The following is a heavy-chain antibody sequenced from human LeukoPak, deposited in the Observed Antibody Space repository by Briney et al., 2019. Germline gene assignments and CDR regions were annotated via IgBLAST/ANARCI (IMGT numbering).Heavy chain of an antibody. CDR1: GFTFSSYA. CDR3: AKGGAGYHDFWSGYNDAFDI. V-gene: IGHV3-23*01. Sequence: GGSLRLSCAASGFTFSSYAMSWVRQAPGKGLEWVSAISGSGGSTYYADSVKGRFTISRDNSKNTLYLQMNSLRAEDTAVYYCAKGGAGYHDFWSGYNDAFDIWGQGTMVTVSS. CDR2: ISGSGGST. J-gene: IGHJ3*02. D-gene: IGHD3-3*01.